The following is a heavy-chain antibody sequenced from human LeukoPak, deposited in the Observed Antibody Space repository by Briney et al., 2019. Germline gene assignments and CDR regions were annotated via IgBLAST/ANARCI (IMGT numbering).Heavy chain of an antibody. Sequence: ASVKVSCKASGYTFTGYYMHWVRQAPGQGLEWMGWINPNSGGTNYAQKFQGRVTMTRDTSISTAYMELSRLRSDDTAVYYCASYGGSGSYYNFYYYYYMDVWGKGTTVTISS. CDR3: ASYGGSGSYYNFYYYYYMDV. CDR2: INPNSGGT. D-gene: IGHD3-10*01. CDR1: GYTFTGYY. J-gene: IGHJ6*03. V-gene: IGHV1-2*02.